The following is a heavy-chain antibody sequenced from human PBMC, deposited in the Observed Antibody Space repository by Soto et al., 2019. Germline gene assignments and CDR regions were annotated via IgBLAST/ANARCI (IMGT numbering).Heavy chain of an antibody. V-gene: IGHV3-33*01. CDR3: ARDGAVSGNSNFDY. D-gene: IGHD6-19*01. J-gene: IGHJ4*02. CDR1: GFTFSSYG. Sequence: GGSLRLSCAASGFTFSSYGMHWVRQAPGKGLEWVAVIWYDGSNKYYADSVKGRFTISRDNSKNTLYLQMNSLRAEDTAVYYCARDGAVSGNSNFDYWGQGTLVTVSS. CDR2: IWYDGSNK.